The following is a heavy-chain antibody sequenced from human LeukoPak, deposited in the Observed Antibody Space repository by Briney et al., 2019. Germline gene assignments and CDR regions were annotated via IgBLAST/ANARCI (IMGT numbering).Heavy chain of an antibody. CDR3: ARDQGACSSTSCSEGADY. D-gene: IGHD2-2*01. Sequence: GGSLRLSCAASGFTFSSYAMHWVRQAPGKGLEWVAVISYDGSNKYYADSVKGRFTISRDNSKNTLYLQMNSLRAEDTAVYYCARDQGACSSTSCSEGADYWGQGTLVTVSS. V-gene: IGHV3-30*04. CDR2: ISYDGSNK. CDR1: GFTFSSYA. J-gene: IGHJ4*02.